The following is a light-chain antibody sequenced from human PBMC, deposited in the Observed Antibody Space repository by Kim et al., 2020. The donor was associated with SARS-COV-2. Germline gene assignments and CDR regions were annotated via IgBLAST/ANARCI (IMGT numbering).Light chain of an antibody. CDR3: AAWDDSLNGHVL. CDR2: NNN. J-gene: IGLJ2*01. CDR1: SSNIGSNP. V-gene: IGLV1-44*01. Sequence: QRATISCYGSSSNIGSNPVNWYQQLPGTAPKLLIYNNNQRPSGVPERFSGSKSGTSASLAISGLQSEDEADYYCAAWDDSLNGHVLFGGGTQLTV.